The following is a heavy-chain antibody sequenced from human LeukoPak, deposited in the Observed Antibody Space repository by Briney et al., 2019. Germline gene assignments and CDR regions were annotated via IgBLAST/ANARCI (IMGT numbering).Heavy chain of an antibody. V-gene: IGHV1-69*01. Sequence: GSSVKVSCKASGGTFSSYAISWVRQAPGQGLEWMGGIIPIFGTANYAQKFQGRVTITADESTSTAYMELSSLRSEDTAVYYCASGDFPREDTAMAYYYYYYYMDVWGKGTTVTISS. D-gene: IGHD5-18*01. CDR3: ASGDFPREDTAMAYYYYYYYMDV. J-gene: IGHJ6*03. CDR2: IIPIFGTA. CDR1: GGTFSSYA.